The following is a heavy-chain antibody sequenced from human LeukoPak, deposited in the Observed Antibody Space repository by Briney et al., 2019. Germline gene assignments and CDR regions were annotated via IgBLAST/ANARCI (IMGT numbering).Heavy chain of an antibody. CDR3: ARAPSEIGGYYPEYFRH. V-gene: IGHV3-74*01. CDR2: IKSDGST. Sequence: GGSLRLSCAASGFTFSTYWMHWVRQAPGKGLVWVSRIKSDGSTNYADSVKGLFTISRDNANNTLSLQMNSLRPEDTGVYYCARAPSEIGGYYPEYFRHWGQGTLVTVSS. CDR1: GFTFSTYW. J-gene: IGHJ1*01. D-gene: IGHD3-22*01.